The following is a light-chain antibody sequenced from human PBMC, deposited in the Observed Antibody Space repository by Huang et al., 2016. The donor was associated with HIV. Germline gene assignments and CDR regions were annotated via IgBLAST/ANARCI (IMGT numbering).Light chain of an antibody. CDR3: QQYYITPYS. CDR1: QGISNS. CDR2: AAS. V-gene: IGKV1-NL1*01. J-gene: IGKJ2*01. Sequence: DIQMTQSPSSLSASVGDRVTITCRASQGISNSLAWYQHKPGKAPTLLLSAASRLESGVPSRFGGSGSGTEYTLTINSLQPEDFATYHCQQYYITPYSFGQGTKLEIK.